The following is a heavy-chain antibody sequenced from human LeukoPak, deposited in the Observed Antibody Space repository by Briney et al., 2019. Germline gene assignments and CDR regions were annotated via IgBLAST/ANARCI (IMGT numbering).Heavy chain of an antibody. CDR3: ARDWVVGATTDAFDI. Sequence: GGSLRLSCAASGFTFSSYSMYWVRQAPGKGLEWVSSISSSSSYIYYADSVKGRFTISRDNAKNSLYLQMNSLRAEDTAVYYCARDWVVGATTDAFDIWGQGTMVTVSS. CDR1: GFTFSSYS. D-gene: IGHD1-26*01. V-gene: IGHV3-21*01. CDR2: ISSSSSYI. J-gene: IGHJ3*02.